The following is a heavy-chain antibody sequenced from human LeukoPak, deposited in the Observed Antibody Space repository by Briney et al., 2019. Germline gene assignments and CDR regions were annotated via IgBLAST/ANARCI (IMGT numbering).Heavy chain of an antibody. D-gene: IGHD3-9*01. CDR3: ATGLNYDILTGYYPGSDAFDI. Sequence: EASVKVSCKASGYTFTGYYMHWVRQAPGQGLEWMGWINPNSGGTNYAQKFQGRVTMTRDTSISTAYMELSSLRSEDTAVYYCATGLNYDILTGYYPGSDAFDIWGQGTMVTVSS. CDR2: INPNSGGT. CDR1: GYTFTGYY. J-gene: IGHJ3*02. V-gene: IGHV1-2*02.